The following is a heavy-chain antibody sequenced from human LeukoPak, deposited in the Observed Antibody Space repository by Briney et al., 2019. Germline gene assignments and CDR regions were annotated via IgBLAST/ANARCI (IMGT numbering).Heavy chain of an antibody. CDR3: AREHSTSSPDAFDI. CDR1: GYTFTSYY. CDR2: IIPIFGTP. J-gene: IGHJ3*02. V-gene: IGHV1-69*05. D-gene: IGHD2-2*01. Sequence: GASVKVSCKASGYTFTSYYMHWVRQAPGQGLEWMGGIIPIFGTPSYAQKFQGRVRITTDESTSTTYMELSSLRSEDTAVYYCAREHSTSSPDAFDIWGQGTMVIVSS.